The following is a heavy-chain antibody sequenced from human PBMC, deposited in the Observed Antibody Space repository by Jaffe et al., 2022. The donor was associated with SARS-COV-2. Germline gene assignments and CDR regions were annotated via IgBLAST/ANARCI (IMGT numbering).Heavy chain of an antibody. D-gene: IGHD6-13*01. CDR2: ISYSGST. CDR3: ARYSRTAAAGFDY. V-gene: IGHV4-59*01. CDR1: GGSINNYY. J-gene: IGHJ4*02. Sequence: QVLLQESGPGAVKPSETLSLTCTVSGGSINNYYWTWIRQPPGKGLEWIGYISYSGSTNYNPSLKSRVTISVDTSKNQFSLKVSSVTAADTAVYFCARYSRTAAAGFDYWGQGILVTVSS.